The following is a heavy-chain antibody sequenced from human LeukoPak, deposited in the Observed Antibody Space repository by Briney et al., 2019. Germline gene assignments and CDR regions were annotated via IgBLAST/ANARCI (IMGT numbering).Heavy chain of an antibody. Sequence: PGGSLRLSCAASGFTFSSYAMSWVRQAPGKGLEWVSAISGSGGSTYYADSVKGRFTISRGNSKNTLYLQMNSLRAEDTAVYYCARSSYYYDSSGYYSDAFDIWGQGTMVTVSS. CDR1: GFTFSSYA. CDR2: ISGSGGST. J-gene: IGHJ3*02. D-gene: IGHD3-22*01. CDR3: ARSSYYYDSSGYYSDAFDI. V-gene: IGHV3-23*01.